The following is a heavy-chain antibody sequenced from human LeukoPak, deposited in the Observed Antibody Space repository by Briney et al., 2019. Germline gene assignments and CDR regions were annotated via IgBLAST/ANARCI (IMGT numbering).Heavy chain of an antibody. CDR3: ARHGSRVMATIEDS. CDR2: IYHSGST. D-gene: IGHD5-12*01. J-gene: IGHJ4*02. Sequence: SETLSLTCTVSGYSISSGYHWGWIRQPPGKGLEWIGSIYHSGSTYYNPSLKSRLTISIDTSKSQFSLQLSSVTAADTAVYYCARHGSRVMATIEDSWGQGTLVIVSS. CDR1: GYSISSGYH. V-gene: IGHV4-38-2*02.